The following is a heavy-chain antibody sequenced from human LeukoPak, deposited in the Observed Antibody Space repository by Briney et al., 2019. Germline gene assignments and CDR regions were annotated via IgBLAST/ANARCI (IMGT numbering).Heavy chain of an antibody. V-gene: IGHV1-46*01. Sequence: ASVKVSCKASGYTFTGYYMHWVRQAPGQGLEWMGIINPSGGSTSYAQKFQGRVTITRDTSASTAYMELSSLRSEDTAVYYCAKGTNQWLYFGYWGQGTLVTVSS. CDR3: AKGTNQWLYFGY. CDR1: GYTFTGYY. CDR2: INPSGGST. J-gene: IGHJ4*02. D-gene: IGHD6-19*01.